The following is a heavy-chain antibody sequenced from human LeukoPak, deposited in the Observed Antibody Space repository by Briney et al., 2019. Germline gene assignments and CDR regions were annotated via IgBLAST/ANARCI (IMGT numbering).Heavy chain of an antibody. CDR2: INHSGST. CDR1: GGSFSGYY. V-gene: IGHV4-34*01. Sequence: PSETLSLTCAVYGGSFSGYYWSWIRQPPGKGLEWIGEINHSGSTNYNPSLKSRVTISVDTSKNQFSLKLSSVTAADTAVYYCARHRSYYDSSGPRKLFDYWGQGTLVTVSS. CDR3: ARHRSYYDSSGPRKLFDY. D-gene: IGHD3-22*01. J-gene: IGHJ4*02.